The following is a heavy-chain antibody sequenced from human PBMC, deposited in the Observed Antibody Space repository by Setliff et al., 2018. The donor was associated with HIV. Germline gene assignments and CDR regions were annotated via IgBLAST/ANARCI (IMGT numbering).Heavy chain of an antibody. CDR2: INHSGST. Sequence: PSETLSLTCAVYGGSFSGYYWSWIRQPPGKGLEWIGEINHSGSTNYNPSLKSRVTISVDTSKNQFSLKLSSVTAADTAVYYCARVMAGSYDYVWGSYRYTGGFDYWGQGTLVTVSS. CDR1: GGSFSGYY. D-gene: IGHD3-16*02. V-gene: IGHV4-34*01. CDR3: ARVMAGSYDYVWGSYRYTGGFDY. J-gene: IGHJ4*02.